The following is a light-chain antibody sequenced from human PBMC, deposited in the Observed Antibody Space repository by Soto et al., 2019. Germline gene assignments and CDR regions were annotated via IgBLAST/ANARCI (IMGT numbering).Light chain of an antibody. V-gene: IGKV1-5*01. J-gene: IGKJ4*01. Sequence: DIQMTQSPSTLSASVGDRVTITCRASQTISNWLAWYQQKPGKAPNLLIYDASSLESGVPSRFSGSGSGTEFTLTISSLQPGDFATYYCQQYNSYSLTFGGGTKVEIK. CDR1: QTISNW. CDR3: QQYNSYSLT. CDR2: DAS.